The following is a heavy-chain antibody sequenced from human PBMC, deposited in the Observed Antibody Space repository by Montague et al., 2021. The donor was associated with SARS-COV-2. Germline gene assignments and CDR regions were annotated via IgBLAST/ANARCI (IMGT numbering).Heavy chain of an antibody. J-gene: IGHJ4*02. CDR3: ARHYDHSSRVDS. V-gene: IGHV4-59*08. CDR2: VYYRGNT. CDR1: GGSISSDY. D-gene: IGHD3-16*01. Sequence: SETLSLTCTVSGGSISSDYWTWIRQPPGKGLEWIGFVYYRGNTYYNPSRRRRVPISVDTSSNHFPLTLSSVTAADTAIYYCARHYDHSSRVDSWGQGTLVTVSS.